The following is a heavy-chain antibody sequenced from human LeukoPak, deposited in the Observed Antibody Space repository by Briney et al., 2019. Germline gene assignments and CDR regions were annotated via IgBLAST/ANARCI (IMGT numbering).Heavy chain of an antibody. J-gene: IGHJ4*02. V-gene: IGHV4-59*08. Sequence: SETLSLTCTVSGGSISSYYWSWIRQPPGKGLEWIGNIYYSGSTNYNPSLKSRVTISVDTSKNQFSLKLNSVTAADTAVYYCARRGYANGSFDSWGQGTLVTVSS. CDR2: IYYSGST. CDR3: ARRGYANGSFDS. D-gene: IGHD3-10*01. CDR1: GGSISSYY.